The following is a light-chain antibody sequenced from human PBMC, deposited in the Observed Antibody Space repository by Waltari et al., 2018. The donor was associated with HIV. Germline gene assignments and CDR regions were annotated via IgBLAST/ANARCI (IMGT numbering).Light chain of an antibody. CDR2: EVI. V-gene: IGLV2-14*01. CDR1: SSDVGGYIS. J-gene: IGLJ3*02. CDR3: TAYTSGSTLVM. Sequence: QSALTHPPSVSGPPGRSISLSCPGISSDVGGYISVSWYQHHPGKAPKLLISEVINRPPGVSNRFSASKSGNTASLTISGLQPEDEADYYCTAYTSGSTLVMFGGGTKLTVL.